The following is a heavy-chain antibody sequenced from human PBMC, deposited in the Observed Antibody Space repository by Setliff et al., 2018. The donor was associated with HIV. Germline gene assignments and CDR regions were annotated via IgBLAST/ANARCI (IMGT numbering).Heavy chain of an antibody. CDR1: GGSFSGYY. Sequence: PSETLSLTCAVYGGSFSGYYWSWIRQPPGKGLEWIGEINHSGDTNYNPSLKSRVTISVDTSKNQFSLNLNSVTAADTAVYYCARDRTEFVDGGYYPYYFDSWGQGTLVTVS. D-gene: IGHD3-22*01. V-gene: IGHV4-34*01. J-gene: IGHJ4*02. CDR2: INHSGDT. CDR3: ARDRTEFVDGGYYPYYFDS.